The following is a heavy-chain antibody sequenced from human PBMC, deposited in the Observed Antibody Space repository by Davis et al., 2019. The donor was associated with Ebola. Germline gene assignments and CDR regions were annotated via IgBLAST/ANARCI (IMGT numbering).Heavy chain of an antibody. CDR1: GYTFTSYA. CDR2: INAGNGNT. CDR3: ARRGRWLLSYGMDV. D-gene: IGHD5-24*01. Sequence: AASVKVSCKASGYTFTSYAMHWVRQAPGQRLEWMGWINAGNGNTKYSQKFQGRVTITRDTSASTAYMELSSLRSEDTAVYYCARRGRWLLSYGMDVWGQGTTVTVSS. V-gene: IGHV1-3*01. J-gene: IGHJ6*02.